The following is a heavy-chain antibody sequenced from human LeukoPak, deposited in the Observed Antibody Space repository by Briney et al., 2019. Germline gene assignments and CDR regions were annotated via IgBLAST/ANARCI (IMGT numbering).Heavy chain of an antibody. J-gene: IGHJ5*02. V-gene: IGHV5-51*01. CDR2: IYPDDSDT. Sequence: GESLKIPCQASGYSFPSYWIGWVRQMSGKGLEWVGVIYPDDSDTRYSPSFEGQVTLSADKSVNTAYLQWSSLKASDTAMYYCARRRYYYDSSGHYPLNWFDPWGQGTLVTVSS. D-gene: IGHD3-22*01. CDR3: ARRRYYYDSSGHYPLNWFDP. CDR1: GYSFPSYW.